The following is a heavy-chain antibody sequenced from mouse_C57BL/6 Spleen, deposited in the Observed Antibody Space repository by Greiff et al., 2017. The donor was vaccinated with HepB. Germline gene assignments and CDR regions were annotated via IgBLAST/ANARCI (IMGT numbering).Heavy chain of an antibody. CDR3: ARSDYYGSLYAMDY. CDR2: INPNYGTT. CDR1: GYSFTDYN. J-gene: IGHJ4*01. V-gene: IGHV1-39*01. Sequence: VQLKESGPELVKPGASVKISCKASGYSFTDYNMNWVKQSNGKSLEWIGVINPNYGTTSYNQKFKGKATLTVDQSSSTAYMQLNSLTSEDSAVYYCARSDYYGSLYAMDYWGQGTSVTVSS. D-gene: IGHD1-1*01.